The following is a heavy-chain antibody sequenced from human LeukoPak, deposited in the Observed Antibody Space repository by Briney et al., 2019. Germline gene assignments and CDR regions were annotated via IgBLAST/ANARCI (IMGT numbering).Heavy chain of an antibody. J-gene: IGHJ6*03. CDR3: ARVEVPYDSSGYPYYMDV. V-gene: IGHV4-39*07. D-gene: IGHD3-22*01. CDR2: IYYSGST. Sequence: SETLSLTCTVSGGSISSSSCYWGWIRQPPGKGLEWIGSIYYSGSTYYNPSLKSRVTISVDTSKNQFSLKLSSVTAADTAVYYCARVEVPYDSSGYPYYMDVWGKGTTVTVSS. CDR1: GGSISSSSCY.